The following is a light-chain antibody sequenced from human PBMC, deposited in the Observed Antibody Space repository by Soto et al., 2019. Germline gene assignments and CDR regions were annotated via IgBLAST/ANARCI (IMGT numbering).Light chain of an antibody. CDR3: QQRSNYT. CDR2: DAS. Sequence: EIVLTQSPATLPLSPGERATLSCRASQSISSYLAWYQQKPGQAPRLLIYDASNRATGIPARFSGSGSGTDFTLTISSLEPEDFAVYYCQQRSNYTFGQGTKVDI. CDR1: QSISSY. J-gene: IGKJ2*01. V-gene: IGKV3-11*01.